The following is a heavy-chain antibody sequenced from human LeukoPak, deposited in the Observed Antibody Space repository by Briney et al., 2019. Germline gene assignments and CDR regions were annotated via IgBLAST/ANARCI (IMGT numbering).Heavy chain of an antibody. D-gene: IGHD3-22*01. CDR3: ARGYCYDSSGYYYPTPFDY. J-gene: IGHJ4*02. CDR2: INPNSGGT. CDR1: GYTFTGYY. Sequence: ASVKVSCKASGYTFTGYYMHWVRQAPGQGLEWMGWINPNSGGTNYAQKFQGRVTMTRDTSISTAYMELSRLRSDDTAVYYCARGYCYDSSGYYYPTPFDYWGQGTLVTVSS. V-gene: IGHV1-2*02.